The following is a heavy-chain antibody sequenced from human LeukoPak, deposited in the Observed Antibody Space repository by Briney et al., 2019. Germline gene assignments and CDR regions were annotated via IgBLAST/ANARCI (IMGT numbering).Heavy chain of an antibody. J-gene: IGHJ3*02. V-gene: IGHV3-7*01. Sequence: GGSLRLSCAASEFTFTNFWMSWVRQAPAKGLEWVANTNRDGSEKYYVDSVKGRVTISRDNAMNFLYLQLNSLRVDDTAVYYCARDSAGCRGCAFDIWGQGTVVTVSS. CDR3: ARDSAGCRGCAFDI. CDR2: TNRDGSEK. D-gene: IGHD2-2*01. CDR1: EFTFTNFW.